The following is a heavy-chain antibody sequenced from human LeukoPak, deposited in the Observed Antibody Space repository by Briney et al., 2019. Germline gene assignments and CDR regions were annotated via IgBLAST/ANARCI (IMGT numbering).Heavy chain of an antibody. CDR3: ARTREQVLLLPHPFDH. V-gene: IGHV3-48*04. Sequence: AGRSLRLSCAASGFTFSTYSMNCLSQPPEKLPEWLAYISSRIMFYADCVKGRFTIFRDNTTISLYLQMNGLSVEDTALYYCARTREQVLLLPHPFDHWGQGTLVTVSS. J-gene: IGHJ4*02. CDR2: ISSRIM. D-gene: IGHD1/OR15-1a*01. CDR1: GFTFSTYS.